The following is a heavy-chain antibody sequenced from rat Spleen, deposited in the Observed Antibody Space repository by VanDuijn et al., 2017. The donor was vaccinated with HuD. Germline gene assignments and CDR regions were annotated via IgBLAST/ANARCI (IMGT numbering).Heavy chain of an antibody. V-gene: IGHV5-31*01. J-gene: IGHJ3*01. D-gene: IGHD1-12*01. CDR2: ITETVGST. CDR3: TPYEGGSAY. CDR1: GFTFNNYW. Sequence: EVQLVESGGGLVQPGRSLKLSCVASGFTFNNYWMTWIRQAPGKGLEWVASITETVGSTYYPDSVKGRFTISRDNAKSTLYLQMNSLRSEDTATYYCTPYEGGSAYWGQGTLVTVSS.